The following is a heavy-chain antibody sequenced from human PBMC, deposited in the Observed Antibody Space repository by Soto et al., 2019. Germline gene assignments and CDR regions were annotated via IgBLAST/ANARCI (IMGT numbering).Heavy chain of an antibody. CDR1: GGSFSGYY. Sequence: SETLSLTCAVYGGSFSGYYWSWIRQPPGKGLEWIGEINHSGSTNYNPSLKSRVTISVDTSKNQFSLKLSSVTAADTAVYYCARGPSRFWSGSVETYGMDXWGQGTTVTVS. V-gene: IGHV4-34*01. J-gene: IGHJ6*02. CDR2: INHSGST. CDR3: ARGPSRFWSGSVETYGMDX. D-gene: IGHD3-3*01.